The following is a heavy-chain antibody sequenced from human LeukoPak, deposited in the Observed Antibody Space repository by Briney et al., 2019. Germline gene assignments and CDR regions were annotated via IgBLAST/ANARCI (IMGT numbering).Heavy chain of an antibody. J-gene: IGHJ4*02. CDR3: ARRGDYDYSFDF. V-gene: IGHV5-51*01. CDR2: IYPGDSYT. CDR1: GYSFTNYW. D-gene: IGHD5-12*01. Sequence: GASLKISCEGSGYSFTNYWIGWVRQMPGKGLEWMGIIYPGDSYTTYSPSFQGQVTISADKSISTAYLQWSSLKASDTAMYFCARRGDYDYSFDFWGQGTLVTVSS.